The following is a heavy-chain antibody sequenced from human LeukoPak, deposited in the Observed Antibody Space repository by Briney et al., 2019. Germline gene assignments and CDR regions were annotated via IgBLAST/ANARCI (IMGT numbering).Heavy chain of an antibody. CDR3: ARGRGYSYGPDY. J-gene: IGHJ4*02. V-gene: IGHV4-59*01. CDR1: GGSISSYY. Sequence: SETLSLTRTVSGGSISSYYWNWIRQPPRKGLEWIGYIYYSGSTNYNPSLKSRVTISVDTSKNQFSLKLSSVTAADTAVYYCARGRGYSYGPDYWGQGTLVTVSS. CDR2: IYYSGST. D-gene: IGHD5-18*01.